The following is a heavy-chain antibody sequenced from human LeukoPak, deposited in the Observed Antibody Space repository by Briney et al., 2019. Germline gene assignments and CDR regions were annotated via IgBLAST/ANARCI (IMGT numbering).Heavy chain of an antibody. J-gene: IGHJ4*02. CDR3: AGRTYYFDY. V-gene: IGHV3-23*01. D-gene: IGHD3-16*01. Sequence: PRWSLRLSCAASGFTFSSNAMSWVRQAPGKGLEWVSAISGSGGSRYYADSVKGRFTISRDNSKNTLYLQMNSLRAEDTAVYYCAGRTYYFDYWGQGTLVTVSS. CDR1: GFTFSSNA. CDR2: ISGSGGSR.